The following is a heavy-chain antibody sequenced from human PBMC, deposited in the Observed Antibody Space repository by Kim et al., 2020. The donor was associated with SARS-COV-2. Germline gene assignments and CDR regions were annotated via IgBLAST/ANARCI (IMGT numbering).Heavy chain of an antibody. CDR1: GFSVSTND. CDR3: AREEGPLDY. V-gene: IGHV3-53*01. Sequence: GGSLRLSCAASGFSVSTNDMAWVRQAPERGPEWVSIISARGTIYYADSVEGRFTISRDNSKNTLHLQMNSLTAEDSAVYFCAREEGPLDYWGQGTLVTGS. J-gene: IGHJ4*02. CDR2: ISARGTI.